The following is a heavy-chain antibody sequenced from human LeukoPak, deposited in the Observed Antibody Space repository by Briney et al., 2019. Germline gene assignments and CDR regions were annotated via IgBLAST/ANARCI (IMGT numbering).Heavy chain of an antibody. D-gene: IGHD4-17*01. V-gene: IGHV3-7*01. Sequence: GGSLRLSCAASEFTFSSYWMSWVRQAPGRGLEWVANIKQDGGQIYYLESVKGRFTVSRDNAKNSLYLQMNSLRAEDTAVYYCARLGARQMLEYWGQGTLVTVSS. CDR1: EFTFSSYW. J-gene: IGHJ4*02. CDR3: ARLGARQMLEY. CDR2: IKQDGGQI.